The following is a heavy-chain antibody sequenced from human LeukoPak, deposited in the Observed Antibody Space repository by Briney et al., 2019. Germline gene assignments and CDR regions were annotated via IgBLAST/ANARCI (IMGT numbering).Heavy chain of an antibody. V-gene: IGHV3-7*01. J-gene: IGHJ1*01. CDR1: EFTFSSYW. Sequence: PGGSLRLSCAASEFTFSSYWMSWVRQAPGKGLEWVASIKQNGSEKYYVDSVKGRVTISRDNAKNSLYLQMHSLRDEDTAVYYCARDAAYDFRNPYRYFQHWGQGTLVTVSS. D-gene: IGHD3-3*01. CDR3: ARDAAYDFRNPYRYFQH. CDR2: IKQNGSEK.